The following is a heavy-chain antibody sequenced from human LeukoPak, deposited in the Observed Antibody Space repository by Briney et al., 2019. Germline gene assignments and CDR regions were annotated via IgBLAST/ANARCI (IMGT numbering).Heavy chain of an antibody. Sequence: PGGSLRLSCAASGFTFSSYWMSWVRQAPGKGLEWVANIDQDSSEIYYVDSVKGRFTISRDNAKNSLYLQMISLRAGDTAAYYCARVAAAGFDFWGQGTLVTVSS. V-gene: IGHV3-7*04. D-gene: IGHD6-13*01. CDR3: ARVAAAGFDF. CDR2: IDQDSSEI. J-gene: IGHJ4*02. CDR1: GFTFSSYW.